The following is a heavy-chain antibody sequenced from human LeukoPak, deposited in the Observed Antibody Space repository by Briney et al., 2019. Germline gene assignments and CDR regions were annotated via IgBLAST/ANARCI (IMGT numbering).Heavy chain of an antibody. CDR1: GYSISSGYY. D-gene: IGHD2-2*01. CDR3: AIRGYCSSTSCQPWGVSDY. V-gene: IGHV4-38-2*01. J-gene: IGHJ4*02. Sequence: SETLSLTCAVSGYSISSGYYWGWIRQPPGKGLEWIGSIYHSGSTYYNPSLKSRVTISVDTSKNQFSLKLSSVTAADTAVYYCAIRGYCSSTSCQPWGVSDYWGQGTLVTVSS. CDR2: IYHSGST.